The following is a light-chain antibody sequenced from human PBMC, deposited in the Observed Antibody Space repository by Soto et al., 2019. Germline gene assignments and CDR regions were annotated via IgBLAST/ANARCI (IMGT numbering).Light chain of an antibody. Sequence: QAVVTQSSSASASLGSSVKLTCTLSSLRSSYIIAWHQQQPGKAPRYLMKLEGSGSYNKGSGVPDRFSGSSSGADRYLTISNLQFEDEADYYCETWDSNTRVFGGGTKLTVL. V-gene: IGLV4-60*02. J-gene: IGLJ3*02. CDR2: LEGSGSY. CDR3: ETWDSNTRV. CDR1: SLRSSYI.